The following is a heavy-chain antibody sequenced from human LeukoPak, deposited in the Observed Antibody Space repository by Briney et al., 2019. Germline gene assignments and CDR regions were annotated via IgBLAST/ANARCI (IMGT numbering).Heavy chain of an antibody. CDR3: AKFGSSNNYYYMDV. D-gene: IGHD6-6*01. Sequence: PGGSLRLSCEVSGFTFSTYWMTWVRQAPGKGLEWVANIKEDGSEKYYVDSVKGRFTISRDSAKNSLYLQMNSLRVEDTAVYYCAKFGSSNNYYYMDVWGKGTTVTVSS. CDR2: IKEDGSEK. CDR1: GFTFSTYW. J-gene: IGHJ6*03. V-gene: IGHV3-7*01.